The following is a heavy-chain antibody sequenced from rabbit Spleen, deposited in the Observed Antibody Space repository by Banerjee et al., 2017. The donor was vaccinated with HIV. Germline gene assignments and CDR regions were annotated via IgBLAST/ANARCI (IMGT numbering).Heavy chain of an antibody. CDR3: VRDNGSGDYIDVYFDL. CDR1: GFDFSTYY. V-gene: IGHV1S7*01. Sequence: HLKESGGGLVQPGGSLKLSCKASGFDFSTYYMNWVRQAPGKGLEWIGYIEPVFGITYYASWVNGRFTISSHNAQNTLYLQLNSLTAADTATYFCVRDNGSGDYIDVYFDLWGQGTLVTVS. CDR2: IEPVFGIT. D-gene: IGHD1-1*01. J-gene: IGHJ4*01.